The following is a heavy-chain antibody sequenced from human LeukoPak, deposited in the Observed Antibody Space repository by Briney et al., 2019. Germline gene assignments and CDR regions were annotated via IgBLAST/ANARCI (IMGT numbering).Heavy chain of an antibody. CDR1: GSTFSSYW. CDR3: ASIVVVIGTRSFDY. D-gene: IGHD2-15*01. V-gene: IGHV3-7*01. J-gene: IGHJ4*02. Sequence: GGSLRLSCAASGSTFSSYWMSWVRQAPGKGLEWVANINQDGGEKYYVDSVKGRFTISRDNAKNPLYLQMNSLRAEDTAVYYCASIVVVIGTRSFDYWGQGSLVSVSS. CDR2: INQDGGEK.